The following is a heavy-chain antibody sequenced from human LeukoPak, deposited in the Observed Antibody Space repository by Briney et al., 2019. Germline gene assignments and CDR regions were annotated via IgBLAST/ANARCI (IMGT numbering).Heavy chain of an antibody. CDR1: VGSSCSYS. Sequence: PSGTLSLTCALYVGSSCSYSWSCTWIRQTPEKGLEWSVEIIEKGNATYNPSLKSRVTIDLDTSTNQFSLKLPSMTAADTDMYYCERGYYPPRWYFDLWGRGTLVTVSS. D-gene: IGHD3-10*01. CDR2: IIEKGNA. V-gene: IGHV4-34*01. CDR3: ERGYYPPRWYFDL. J-gene: IGHJ2*01.